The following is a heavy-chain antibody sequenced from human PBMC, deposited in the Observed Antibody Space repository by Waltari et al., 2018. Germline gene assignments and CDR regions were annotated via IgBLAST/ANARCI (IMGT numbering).Heavy chain of an antibody. CDR2: IWYDGSNK. CDR1: GFTFSSYG. V-gene: IGHV3-33*01. CDR3: ARKESIAARFGIDY. Sequence: QVQLVESGGGVVQPGRSLRLSCAASGFTFSSYGMHWVRQAPGKGLEWVAVIWYDGSNKYYADSVKGRFTISRDNSKNTLYLQMNSLRAEDTAVYYCARKESIAARFGIDYWGQGTLVTVSS. J-gene: IGHJ4*02. D-gene: IGHD6-6*01.